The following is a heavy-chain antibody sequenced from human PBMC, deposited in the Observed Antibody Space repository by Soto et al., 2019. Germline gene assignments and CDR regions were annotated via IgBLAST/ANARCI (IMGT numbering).Heavy chain of an antibody. D-gene: IGHD5-12*01. CDR1: GFTFSSYA. V-gene: IGHV3-30-3*01. Sequence: GGSLRLSCAASGFTFSSYAMHWVRQAPGKGLEWVAVISYDGSNKYYADSVKGRFTISRDNSKNTLYLQMNSLRAEDTAVYYCAREFAVATIRGYSYGMHAWGQGTTVTVSS. CDR3: AREFAVATIRGYSYGMHA. CDR2: ISYDGSNK. J-gene: IGHJ6*02.